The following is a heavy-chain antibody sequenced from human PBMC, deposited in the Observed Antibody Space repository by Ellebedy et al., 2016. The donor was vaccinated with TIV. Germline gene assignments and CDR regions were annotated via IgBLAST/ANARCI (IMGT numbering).Heavy chain of an antibody. V-gene: IGHV3-23*01. CDR1: GFTFSSFA. CDR3: AKGTSSGFNYDRVGFEY. Sequence: GESLKISCAASGFTFSSFAIHWVRQAPGKGLEWLSVMSAGGDNTYHADSVKGRFTISRDNAKNTLSLQMNRLRPEDTAVYYCAKGTSSGFNYDRVGFEYWGQGTLVTVSS. CDR2: MSAGGDNT. D-gene: IGHD3-16*01. J-gene: IGHJ4*02.